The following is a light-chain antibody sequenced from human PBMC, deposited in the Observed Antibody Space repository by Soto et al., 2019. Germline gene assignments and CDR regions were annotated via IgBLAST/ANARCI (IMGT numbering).Light chain of an antibody. Sequence: QCVLNQPASLSGAAGQSITLSCTGTSSDVGGYNYVSWYQQHPGKAPKLMIYDVSNRPSGVSNRFSGSKSGNTASLTISGLQAEDEADYYCSSYTSSSTRVFGTGTKVTVL. CDR2: DVS. CDR1: SSDVGGYNY. V-gene: IGLV2-14*01. J-gene: IGLJ1*01. CDR3: SSYTSSSTRV.